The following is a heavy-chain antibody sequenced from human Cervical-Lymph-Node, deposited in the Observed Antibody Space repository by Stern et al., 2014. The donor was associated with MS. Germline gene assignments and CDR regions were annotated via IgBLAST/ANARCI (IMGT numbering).Heavy chain of an antibody. CDR2: INTKTGNP. D-gene: IGHD4-17*01. CDR3: ARVRCTTTSCYTAYYHAMDV. J-gene: IGHJ6*02. V-gene: IGHV7-4-1*02. CDR1: EFTFTTFA. Sequence: VQLVESGPELKKPGASVKISCKASEFTFTTFAINWVRQAPGQGLEWMGWINTKTGNPTYAQVFTGRLVVSLDTSVSTAYLEISDLKAEDTAVFYCARVRCTTTSCYTAYYHAMDVWGQGTTVTVSS.